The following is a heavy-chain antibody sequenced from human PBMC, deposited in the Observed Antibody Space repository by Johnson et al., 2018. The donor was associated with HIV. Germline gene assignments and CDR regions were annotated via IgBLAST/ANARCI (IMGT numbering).Heavy chain of an antibody. V-gene: IGHV3-30*04. CDR1: GFTFSIYA. CDR3: AKGKHIVATTDAFDI. CDR2: ISYDGSNK. J-gene: IGHJ3*02. D-gene: IGHD5-12*01. Sequence: QVQLVESGGGLVQPGGSLRLSCAASGFTFSIYAMHWVRQAPGKGLEWVAVISYDGSNKYYADSVKGRFTISRDNSKNTLYLQMNSLRAEDTAVYYCAKGKHIVATTDAFDIWGQGTMVTVSS.